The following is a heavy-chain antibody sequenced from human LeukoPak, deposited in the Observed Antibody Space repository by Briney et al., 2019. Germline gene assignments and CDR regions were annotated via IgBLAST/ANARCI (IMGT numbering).Heavy chain of an antibody. V-gene: IGHV4-59*01. Sequence: SETLSLTCTVSGGSISNYYWSWIRQPPGKGLEWIGYIYYSGSTNYNPSLKSRVTISVDTSKNQFSLKLSSVTAADTAVYYCASGSYSNGFDYWGQGTLVTVSS. CDR2: IYYSGST. CDR1: GGSISNYY. J-gene: IGHJ4*02. D-gene: IGHD4-11*01. CDR3: ASGSYSNGFDY.